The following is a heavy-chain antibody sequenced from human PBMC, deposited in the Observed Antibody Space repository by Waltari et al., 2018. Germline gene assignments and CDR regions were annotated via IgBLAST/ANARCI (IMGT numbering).Heavy chain of an antibody. CDR1: GGSFSGYY. CDR3: ARGMTTVWYYFDY. CDR2: INHSGST. V-gene: IGHV4-34*01. D-gene: IGHD4-17*01. Sequence: QVQLQQWGAGLLKPSETLSLTCAVYGGSFSGYYWSWIRQPPGKGLEWIGEINHSGSTNDNPSLKSRVTISVDTSKNQCSLKLSSVTAADTAVYYCARGMTTVWYYFDYWGQGTLVTVSS. J-gene: IGHJ4*02.